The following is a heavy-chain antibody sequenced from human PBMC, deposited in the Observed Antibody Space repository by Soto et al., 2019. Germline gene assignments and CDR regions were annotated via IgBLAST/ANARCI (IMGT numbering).Heavy chain of an antibody. CDR3: ARYGSNSRPH. CDR1: GYSFTSYW. Sequence: PRESLKISCKGSGYSFTSYWISWVRQMPGKGLEWMGRIDPSDSYTNYSPSFQGHVTISADKAISTAYLQWSSLKASDTAMYYCARYGSNSRPHWGQGTLVTVSS. CDR2: IDPSDSYT. V-gene: IGHV5-10-1*01. J-gene: IGHJ4*02. D-gene: IGHD6-19*01.